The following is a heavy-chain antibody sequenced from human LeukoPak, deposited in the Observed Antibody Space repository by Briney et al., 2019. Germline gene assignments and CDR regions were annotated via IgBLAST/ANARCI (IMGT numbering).Heavy chain of an antibody. CDR2: IYTSGST. D-gene: IGHD3-22*01. CDR3: ARVTTGGYYNC. CDR1: GGSISSGSYY. Sequence: SQTLSLTCTVSGGSISSGSYYWSWIRQPAGKGLEWIGRIYTSGSTNYNPSLKSRVTISVDTSKNQFSLELSSVTAADTAVYYCARVTTGGYYNCWGQGTLVTVFS. J-gene: IGHJ4*02. V-gene: IGHV4-61*02.